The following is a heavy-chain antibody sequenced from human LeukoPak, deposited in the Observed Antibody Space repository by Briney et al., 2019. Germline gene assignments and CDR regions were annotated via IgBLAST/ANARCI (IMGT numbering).Heavy chain of an antibody. CDR2: INHSGST. V-gene: IGHV4-34*01. D-gene: IGHD5-12*01. J-gene: IGHJ4*02. Sequence: SETLSLTCAVYGGSFSGYYWSWIRQPPGKGLEWIGEINHSGSTNYNPSLKSRVTISVDTSKNQSSLKLSSVTAADTAVYYCARVIQWYFDYWGQGTLVTVSS. CDR3: ARVIQWYFDY. CDR1: GGSFSGYY.